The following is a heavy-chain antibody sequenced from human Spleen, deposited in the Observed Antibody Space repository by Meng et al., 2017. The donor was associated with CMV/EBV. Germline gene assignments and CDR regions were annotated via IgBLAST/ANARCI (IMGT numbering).Heavy chain of an antibody. Sequence: SVKVSCKASGGTFSSYAISWVRQAPGQGLEWMGGIIPIFGTANYAQKFQGRVTITTDESTSTAYMELSRVTSDGTAVYYCARAAYYYDSSGNPRFSSFDYWGQGTLVTVSS. D-gene: IGHD3-22*01. J-gene: IGHJ4*02. CDR3: ARAAYYYDSSGNPRFSSFDY. V-gene: IGHV1-69*05. CDR1: GGTFSSYA. CDR2: IIPIFGTA.